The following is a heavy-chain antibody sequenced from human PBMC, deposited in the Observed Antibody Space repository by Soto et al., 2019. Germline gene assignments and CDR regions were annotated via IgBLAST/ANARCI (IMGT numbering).Heavy chain of an antibody. J-gene: IGHJ4*02. CDR1: GFSLSTSGVG. V-gene: IGHV2-5*02. CDR2: IYWDDDK. Sequence: QITLKESGPTLVKPTQTLTLTCTFSGFSLSTSGVGVGWIRQPPGKALEWLALIYWDDDKRYSPSLKSRLTITKDTPKNQVVLTMTNMDPVDTATYYCARTHEYSSSYYFDYWGQGTLVTVSS. D-gene: IGHD6-6*01. CDR3: ARTHEYSSSYYFDY.